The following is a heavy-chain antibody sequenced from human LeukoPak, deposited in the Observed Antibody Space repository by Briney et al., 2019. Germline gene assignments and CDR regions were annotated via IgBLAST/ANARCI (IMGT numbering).Heavy chain of an antibody. CDR2: VKSKASGGTT. J-gene: IGHJ4*02. V-gene: IGHV3-15*01. D-gene: IGHD5-12*01. CDR1: GFTFSNSW. Sequence: GRSLRLSCAASGFTFSNSWMSWVRQAPGKGLEWVGLVKSKASGGTTHYAAPVEGRFTISRDDSKNTLYLQMNSLKTEDTAVYYCTAKAVGYSGFDRPWGQGTLVTVSS. CDR3: TAKAVGYSGFDRP.